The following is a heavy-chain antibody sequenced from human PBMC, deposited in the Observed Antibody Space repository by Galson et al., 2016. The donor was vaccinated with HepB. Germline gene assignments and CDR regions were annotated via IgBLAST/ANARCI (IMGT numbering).Heavy chain of an antibody. CDR1: GFSVSSNY. CDR2: IYSGGNT. D-gene: IGHD1-1*01. V-gene: IGHV3-66*01. CDR3: VREGEQLGY. J-gene: IGHJ4*02. Sequence: SLRLSCAASGFSVSSNYMSWVRQTPGKGLEWVSVIYSGGNTYYPDSLKGRFSITRDNAKNTLHLQMNGLRAEDTAVYYCVREGEQLGYWGQGTLVTVSS.